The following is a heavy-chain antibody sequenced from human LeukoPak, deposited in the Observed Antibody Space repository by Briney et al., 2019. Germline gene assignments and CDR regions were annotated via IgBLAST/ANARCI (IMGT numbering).Heavy chain of an antibody. J-gene: IGHJ5*02. Sequence: ASVKVSCKASGYTFTGYYMHWVRQAPGQGLEWMGWINPNSGGTNYAQKFQGRVNMTRDTSISTAYMELSRLRSDDTAVYYCARDKAGSLGWFDPWGQGTLVTVSS. V-gene: IGHV1-2*02. CDR1: GYTFTGYY. CDR2: INPNSGGT. D-gene: IGHD3-10*01. CDR3: ARDKAGSLGWFDP.